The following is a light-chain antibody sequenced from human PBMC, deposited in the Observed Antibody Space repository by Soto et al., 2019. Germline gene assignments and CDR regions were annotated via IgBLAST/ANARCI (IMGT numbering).Light chain of an antibody. CDR2: KAS. Sequence: IQMTQSPSTLSASVGDRVTVTFRASQSISSWLAWYQQKPGKAPKLLIYKASSLESGVPSRLSGSGSGTEFTLTISSLQPDDFATYYCQQYNSYSRTFGQGTKVDIK. CDR3: QQYNSYSRT. J-gene: IGKJ1*01. V-gene: IGKV1-5*03. CDR1: QSISSW.